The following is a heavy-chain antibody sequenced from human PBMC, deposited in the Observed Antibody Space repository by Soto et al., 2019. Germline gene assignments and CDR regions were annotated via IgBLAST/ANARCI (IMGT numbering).Heavy chain of an antibody. CDR1: GFTFSSYV. CDR3: ARDYDFWSGRPELYGMDV. D-gene: IGHD3-3*01. J-gene: IGHJ6*02. V-gene: IGHV3-33*01. Sequence: PGGSLRLSCAASGFTFSSYVMHWARQSPGKGLEWVAVIWYDGSNKYYADSVKGRFTISRDNSKNTLYLQMNSLRAEDTAVYYCARDYDFWSGRPELYGMDVWGQGTTVTVSS. CDR2: IWYDGSNK.